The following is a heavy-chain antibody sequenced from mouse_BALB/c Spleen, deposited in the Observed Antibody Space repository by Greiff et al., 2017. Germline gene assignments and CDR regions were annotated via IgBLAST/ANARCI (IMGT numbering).Heavy chain of an antibody. CDR1: GDSITSGY. CDR3: ARYKLFGPPYTMDY. Sequence: VQLKESGPSLVKPSQTLSLTCSVTGDSITSGYWNWIRKFPGNKLEYMGYISYSGSTYYNPSLKSRIAITLDTSKNQYYLQLNSVITEDTATYYCARYKLFGPPYTMDYWGQGTSVTVSS. J-gene: IGHJ4*01. V-gene: IGHV3-8*02. CDR2: ISYSGST.